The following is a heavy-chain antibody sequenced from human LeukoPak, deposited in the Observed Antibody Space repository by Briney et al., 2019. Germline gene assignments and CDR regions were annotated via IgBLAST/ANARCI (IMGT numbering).Heavy chain of an antibody. V-gene: IGHV4-4*07. J-gene: IGHJ4*02. CDR1: GGSISSYC. Sequence: SETLSLTCTVSGGSISSYCWSWIRQPAGKGLEWIGRIYTSGSTNYNPSLKSRVTMSVDTSKNQFSLKLSSVTAADTAVYYCARNGVVATYHYFDYWGQGTLVTVSS. D-gene: IGHD5-12*01. CDR2: IYTSGST. CDR3: ARNGVVATYHYFDY.